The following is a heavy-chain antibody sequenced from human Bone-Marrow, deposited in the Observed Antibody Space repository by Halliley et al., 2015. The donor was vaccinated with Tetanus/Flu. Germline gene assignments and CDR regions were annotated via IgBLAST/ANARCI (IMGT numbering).Heavy chain of an antibody. D-gene: IGHD2-15*01. V-gene: IGHV3-23*01. CDR2: IGGSGGSP. CDR3: AGDVVLIYRPRAVDK. Sequence: IGGSGGSPSYADSVKGRFTISRNNSKNKVYLEMNSLRADDSGVYFCAGDVVLIYRPRAVDKWGQGSLVAV. J-gene: IGHJ4*02.